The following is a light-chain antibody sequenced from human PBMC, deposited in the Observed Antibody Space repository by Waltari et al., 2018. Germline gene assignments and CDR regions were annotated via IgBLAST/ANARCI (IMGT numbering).Light chain of an antibody. CDR2: DVS. V-gene: IGLV2-14*03. Sequence: QSALTQPASVSGSPGQSITISCTGTSSDVGGFNFVSWYQQHPGKAPKLMIYDVSKRPSGVSNRVSGSKSGNTASLTISGLQAEDEADYYCSSYTISSTLNWVFGGGTKLTVL. CDR3: SSYTISSTLNWV. J-gene: IGLJ3*02. CDR1: SSDVGGFNF.